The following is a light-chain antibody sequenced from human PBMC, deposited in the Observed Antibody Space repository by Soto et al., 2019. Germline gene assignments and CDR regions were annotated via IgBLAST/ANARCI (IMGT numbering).Light chain of an antibody. CDR2: DAS. Sequence: EIVLTQSPATLSLSPGERATLSCRASQSVSSYLAWYQQKPGQAPRLLIYDASNRATGIPARFSGSGSGTDFTLTISSLAPEDFAVYYCQQRSTWPQTFGQGTKVEIK. CDR1: QSVSSY. J-gene: IGKJ1*01. V-gene: IGKV3-11*01. CDR3: QQRSTWPQT.